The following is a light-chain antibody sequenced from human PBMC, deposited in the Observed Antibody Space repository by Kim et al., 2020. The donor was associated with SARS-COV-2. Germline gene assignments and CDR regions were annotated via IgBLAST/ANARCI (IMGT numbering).Light chain of an antibody. CDR2: GDI. Sequence: GAPGQTVTISCTGSNIGPAYDVHWYQQFPGSAPKLLIYGDIHRPSGVPDRFSGSKSGTSASLAITGLQGEDEADYFCQTYDSGHVVFGGGTQLPS. V-gene: IGLV1-40*01. J-gene: IGLJ2*01. CDR3: QTYDSGHVV. CDR1: NIGPAYD.